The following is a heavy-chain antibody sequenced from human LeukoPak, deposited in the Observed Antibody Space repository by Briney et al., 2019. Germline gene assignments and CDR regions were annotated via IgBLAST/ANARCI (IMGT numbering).Heavy chain of an antibody. D-gene: IGHD3-3*01. V-gene: IGHV3-33*01. Sequence: HPGRSLILSCAASGFSLSNYAMHWVRQTPGKGLEWVAVIWYDGSNEYYSEFVKGRFAISRDTSRNTLYLQMNNVRAEDTAVYFCARDPGLRLDSWGQGTLVTVS. J-gene: IGHJ4*02. CDR1: GFSLSNYA. CDR3: ARDPGLRLDS. CDR2: IWYDGSNE.